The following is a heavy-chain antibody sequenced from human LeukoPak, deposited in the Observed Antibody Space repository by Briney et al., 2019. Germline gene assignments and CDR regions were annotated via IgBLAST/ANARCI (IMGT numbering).Heavy chain of an antibody. V-gene: IGHV6-1*01. J-gene: IGHJ6*02. CDR2: TYYRSKWYY. CDR1: GDSVSSISVA. CDR3: ALARSEYHYGMDV. Sequence: PSQTLSLTCAISGDSVSSISVAWNWIRQSPSRGLEWLGRTYYRSKWYYEYAVSVKGRININPDPSKNQSSLQLNSVTPEDTAVYYCALARSEYHYGMDVWGQGTTVTVSS.